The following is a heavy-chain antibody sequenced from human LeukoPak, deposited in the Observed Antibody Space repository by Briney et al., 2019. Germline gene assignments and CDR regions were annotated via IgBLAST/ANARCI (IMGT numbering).Heavy chain of an antibody. J-gene: IGHJ5*02. CDR1: GYTFTSYY. CDR3: ARDSLPPYSHPGYATANWFDP. D-gene: IGHD2-2*01. Sequence: ASVKVSCKASGYTFTSYYMHWVRQAPGQGLEWMGIINPSGGSTSYAQKFQGRVTMTRDTSTSTVYMELSSLRSEDTAVYYCARDSLPPYSHPGYATANWFDPWGQGTLVTVSS. CDR2: INPSGGST. V-gene: IGHV1-46*01.